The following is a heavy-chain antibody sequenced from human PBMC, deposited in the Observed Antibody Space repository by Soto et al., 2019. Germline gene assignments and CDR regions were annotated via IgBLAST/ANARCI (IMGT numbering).Heavy chain of an antibody. Sequence: QVQLVQSGAEVKKPGASVKVSCKASGYTFTSYGISWVRQASGQGLEWMGWISAYIGNTKYAQKLQGRVTMTTDTSTSTAYMELRSLRSDDTAVYYCARDEAYKWNDGGWFDPWGQGTLVTVSS. J-gene: IGHJ5*02. CDR3: ARDEAYKWNDGGWFDP. CDR1: GYTFTSYG. V-gene: IGHV1-18*01. D-gene: IGHD1-1*01. CDR2: ISAYIGNT.